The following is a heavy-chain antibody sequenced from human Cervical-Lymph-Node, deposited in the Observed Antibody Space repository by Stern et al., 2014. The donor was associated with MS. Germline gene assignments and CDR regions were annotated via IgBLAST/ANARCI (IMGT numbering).Heavy chain of an antibody. J-gene: IGHJ6*02. Sequence: QVQLVQSGSEVTKPGSSVNVTCKASGGTFRNFAVNWVRQAPGQGLEWVGGIIPVFGTPTYAQKLQGRLTIISDESTNTVYMELSSLTTDDTATYFCASAHPATRRGYKGMNVWGQGTTIAVSS. V-gene: IGHV1-69*01. CDR2: IIPVFGTP. CDR3: ASAHPATRRGYKGMNV. CDR1: GGTFRNFA. D-gene: IGHD2-2*01.